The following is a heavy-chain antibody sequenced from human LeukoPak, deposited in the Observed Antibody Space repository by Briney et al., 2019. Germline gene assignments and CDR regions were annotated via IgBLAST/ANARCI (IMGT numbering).Heavy chain of an antibody. J-gene: IGHJ6*02. CDR3: ARRQLVRDNYYGMGV. CDR2: ISSSSSYI. Sequence: PGGSLRLSCAASGFTFSSYSMNWVRQAPGKGLEWVSCISSSSSYIYHADSVKGRFTISRDNARRSLYLQMNSLRAEDSAVYYCARRQLVRDNYYGMGVWGQGTTVTVSS. V-gene: IGHV3-21*01. D-gene: IGHD6-6*01. CDR1: GFTFSSYS.